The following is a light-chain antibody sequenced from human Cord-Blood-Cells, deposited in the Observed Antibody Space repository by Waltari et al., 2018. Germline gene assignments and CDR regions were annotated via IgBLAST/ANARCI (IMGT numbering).Light chain of an antibody. CDR1: QSVSRK. J-gene: IGKJ2*01. CDR3: QQYNNWPPYT. V-gene: IGKV3-15*01. CDR2: GAT. Sequence: EIVMTPSPATLSVPPGERATLSGSARQSVSRKLAWYQQKPGQAPRLLIYGATTRATGIPARFSGSGSGTEFTLTISSLQSEDFAVYYCQQYNNWPPYTFGQGTKLEIK.